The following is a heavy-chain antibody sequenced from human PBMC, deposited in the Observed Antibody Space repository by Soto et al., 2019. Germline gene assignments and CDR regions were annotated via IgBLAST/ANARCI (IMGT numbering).Heavy chain of an antibody. CDR1: GFTFSDSA. J-gene: IGHJ4*02. CDR3: TRHTAVSSCWYDY. Sequence: GGSLRLSCAASGFTFSDSAVHWVRQASGKGLEWVGRIRSKDNGYATAYAASVKGRFTISRDDSKNTAYLQMNSLKTEDTAVYYCTRHTAVSSCWYDYWGQGTLVTVSS. V-gene: IGHV3-73*01. CDR2: IRSKDNGYAT. D-gene: IGHD6-19*01.